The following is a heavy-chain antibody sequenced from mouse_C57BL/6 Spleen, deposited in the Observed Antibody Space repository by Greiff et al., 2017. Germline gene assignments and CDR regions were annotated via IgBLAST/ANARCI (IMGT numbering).Heavy chain of an antibody. CDR1: GFSLTSYG. D-gene: IGHD1-1*01. CDR2: IWSGGST. J-gene: IGHJ4*01. CDR3: ARNLGGYGSSPHAMDY. Sequence: VQLVESGPGLVQPSQSLSITCTVSGFSLTSYGVHWVRQSPGKGLEWLGVIWSGGSTDYNAAFISRLSISKDNSKSQVFFKMNSLQADDTAIYYCARNLGGYGSSPHAMDYWGQGTSVTVSS. V-gene: IGHV2-2*01.